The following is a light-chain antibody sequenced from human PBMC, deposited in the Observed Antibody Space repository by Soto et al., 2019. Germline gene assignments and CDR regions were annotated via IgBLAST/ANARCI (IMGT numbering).Light chain of an antibody. CDR1: PSISAN. V-gene: IGKV3-15*01. CDR3: QQYNNWPYT. Sequence: DIVMTQSPATLSVSPGERATLFCWASPSISANLAWYQQKPGQAPRLVIYGASTRATKIPAKFSGSGSGTEFTLTINSLQSEDSAVYYCQQYNNWPYTFGQGTKLEI. J-gene: IGKJ2*01. CDR2: GAS.